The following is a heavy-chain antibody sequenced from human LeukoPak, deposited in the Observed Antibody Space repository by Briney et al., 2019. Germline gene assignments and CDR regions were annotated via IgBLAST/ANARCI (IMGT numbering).Heavy chain of an antibody. D-gene: IGHD3-16*01. J-gene: IGHJ4*02. V-gene: IGHV5-51*01. CDR2: IYPGDSDT. Sequence: GESLKISCKGSGYSFTSYWIGWVRQMPGKGLEWMGIIYPGDSDTRYSPSFQGQVTISADKSISTAYLQWSSLKASNTAMYYCARGHDYVWGSYGVYFDYWGQGTLVTVSS. CDR3: ARGHDYVWGSYGVYFDY. CDR1: GYSFTSYW.